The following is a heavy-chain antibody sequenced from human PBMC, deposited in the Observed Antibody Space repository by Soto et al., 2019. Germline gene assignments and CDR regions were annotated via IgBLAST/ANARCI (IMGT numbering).Heavy chain of an antibody. V-gene: IGHV1-69*06. J-gene: IGHJ6*02. Sequence: SVKVSCKASGGTFSSYAISWVRQVPGQGLEWMGGIIPIFGTANYAQKFQGRVTITADKSTSTAYMELSSLRSEDTAVYYCARASRGYSYGYGMDVWGQGTTVTVSS. CDR3: ARASRGYSYGYGMDV. D-gene: IGHD5-18*01. CDR1: GGTFSSYA. CDR2: IIPIFGTA.